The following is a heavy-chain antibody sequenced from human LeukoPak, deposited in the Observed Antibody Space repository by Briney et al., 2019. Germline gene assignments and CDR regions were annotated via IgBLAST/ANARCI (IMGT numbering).Heavy chain of an antibody. CDR3: AKIAAAGSYFFDY. D-gene: IGHD6-13*01. CDR2: ISYDGSNK. CDR1: GFTFSSYA. J-gene: IGHJ4*02. V-gene: IGHV3-30-3*02. Sequence: QPGRSLRLSCAASGFTFSSYAMHWVRQAPGKGLEWVAVISYDGSNKYYADSVKGRFTISRDNSKNTLYMQMNSLRAEDTAVYYCAKIAAAGSYFFDYWGQGTLVTVSS.